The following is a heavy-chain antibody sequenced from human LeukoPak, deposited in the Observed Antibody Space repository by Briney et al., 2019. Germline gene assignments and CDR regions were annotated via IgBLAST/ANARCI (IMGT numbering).Heavy chain of an antibody. D-gene: IGHD3-3*01. CDR2: IYTSGST. CDR3: VRWGGLRFELAYFDY. V-gene: IGHV4-4*07. J-gene: IGHJ4*02. CDR1: GGSISSYY. Sequence: SETLSLTCTVSGGSISSYYWSWIRQPAGKGLEWIGRIYTSGSTNYNPSLKSRVTMSVDTSKNQFSLKLSSVTAADTAVYYCVRWGGLRFELAYFDYWGQGTLVTVSS.